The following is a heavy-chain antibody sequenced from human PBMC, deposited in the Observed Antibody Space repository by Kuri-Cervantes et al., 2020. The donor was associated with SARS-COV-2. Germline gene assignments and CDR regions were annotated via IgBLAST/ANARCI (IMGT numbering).Heavy chain of an antibody. J-gene: IGHJ6*02. CDR3: AKDVDYGEWMTANNYYYGIDF. Sequence: GESLRLSCAASGFTFSSYGMHWVRQAPGKGLEWVAVISYDGSNKNYADSVKGRFTISRDNSKNTLYLQMNSLSAEDTAVYYCAKDVDYGEWMTANNYYYGIDFWGQGTTVTVSS. D-gene: IGHD4-17*01. V-gene: IGHV3-30*18. CDR2: ISYDGSNK. CDR1: GFTFSSYG.